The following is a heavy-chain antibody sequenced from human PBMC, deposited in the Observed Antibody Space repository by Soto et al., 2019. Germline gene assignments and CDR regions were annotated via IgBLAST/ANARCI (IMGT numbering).Heavy chain of an antibody. V-gene: IGHV3-30*18. J-gene: IGHJ6*02. CDR2: ISYDGSNK. D-gene: IGHD2-21*02. CDR1: GFTFSSYG. CDR3: AKDLYCGGDCYSHMDV. Sequence: PGGSLRLSCAASGFTFSSYGMHWVRQAPGKVLEWVAVISYDGSNKYYADSVKGRFTISRDNSKNTLYLQMNSLRAEDTAVYYCAKDLYCGGDCYSHMDVWGQGTTVT.